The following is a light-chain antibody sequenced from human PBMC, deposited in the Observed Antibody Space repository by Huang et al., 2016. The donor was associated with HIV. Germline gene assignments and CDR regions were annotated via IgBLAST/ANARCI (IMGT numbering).Light chain of an antibody. CDR3: QQYGSSPTT. V-gene: IGKV3-20*01. CDR1: QSVSGSY. Sequence: EIVLPQSPGPLSVSPGERATLACRASQSVSGSYLAWYQQKPGQAPRLLIDGASSRATGIPDRCSGSASGTYFTLTISRLEPEDFAVYYCQQYGSSPTTFGGGTKVEIK. J-gene: IGKJ4*01. CDR2: GAS.